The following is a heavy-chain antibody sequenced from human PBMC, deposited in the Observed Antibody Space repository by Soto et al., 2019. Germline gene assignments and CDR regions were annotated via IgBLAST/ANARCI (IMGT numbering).Heavy chain of an antibody. J-gene: IGHJ4*02. CDR3: ARLCKYCSSTSCYASAPYFDY. CDR1: GYTFTGYY. D-gene: IGHD2-2*01. V-gene: IGHV1-46*01. CDR2: INPSGGST. Sequence: ASVKVSCKASGYTFTGYYMHWVRQAPGQGLEWMGIINPSGGSTSYAQKFQGRVTMTRDTSTSTVYMELSSLRSEDTAVYYCARLCKYCSSTSCYASAPYFDYWGQGTLVTVSS.